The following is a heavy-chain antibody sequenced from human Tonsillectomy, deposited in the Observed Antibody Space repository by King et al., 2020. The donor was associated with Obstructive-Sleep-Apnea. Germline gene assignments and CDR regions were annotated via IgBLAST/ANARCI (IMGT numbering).Heavy chain of an antibody. V-gene: IGHV3-7*03. Sequence: VQLVESGGGLVQPGGSLRLSCAASGFTFSSYWMSWVRQAPGKGLEWVANIKQDGSEKYYVDSVKDRFTISRDNAQKSLHLQINSLRAEDTAVYYCARAGYSRIVAAGATFDLWGQGTLVTISS. CDR2: IKQDGSEK. CDR3: ARAGYSRIVAAGATFDL. CDR1: GFTFSSYW. D-gene: IGHD6-13*01. J-gene: IGHJ4*02.